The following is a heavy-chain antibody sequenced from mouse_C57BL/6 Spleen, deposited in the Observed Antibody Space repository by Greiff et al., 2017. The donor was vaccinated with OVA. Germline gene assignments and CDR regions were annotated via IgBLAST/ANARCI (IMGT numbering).Heavy chain of an antibody. J-gene: IGHJ2*01. V-gene: IGHV3-6*01. Sequence: EVQLQESGPGLVKPSQSLSLTCSVTGYSITSGYYWNWIRQSPGNKLEWMGYISYDGSNNYNPSLKNRISITRDTSKNQFFLKLNSVTTEDTATYYCARDVSSGPYFDYWGQGTTLTVSS. CDR2: ISYDGSN. CDR1: GYSITSGYY. D-gene: IGHD3-2*02. CDR3: ARDVSSGPYFDY.